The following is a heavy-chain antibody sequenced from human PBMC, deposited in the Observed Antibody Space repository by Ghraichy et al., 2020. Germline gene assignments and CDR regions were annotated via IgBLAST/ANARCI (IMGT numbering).Heavy chain of an antibody. CDR3: ARDPRSDLYCSGGSCYRDAFDI. CDR2: ISAYNGNT. V-gene: IGHV1-18*04. Sequence: ASVKVSCKASGYTFTSYGISWVRQAPGQGLEWMGWISAYNGNTNYAQKLQGRVTMTTDTSTSTAYMELRSLRSDDTAVYYCARDPRSDLYCSGGSCYRDAFDIWGQGTMVTVSS. D-gene: IGHD2-15*01. CDR1: GYTFTSYG. J-gene: IGHJ3*02.